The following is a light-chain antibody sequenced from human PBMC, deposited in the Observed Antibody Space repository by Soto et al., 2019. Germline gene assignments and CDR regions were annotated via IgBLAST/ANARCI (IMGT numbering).Light chain of an antibody. CDR3: QQYYRIPIT. CDR2: WAS. CDR1: QSLLNNKNY. J-gene: IGKJ5*01. V-gene: IGKV4-1*01. Sequence: DIVMTQSPDSLAVSLGERATINCKSSQSLLNNKNYLAWYQQKPGQPPKLHIYWASTRESGVPDRFSGSGSGTDFILTISSLQAEDVALYFCQQYYRIPITFGQGTRLEIK.